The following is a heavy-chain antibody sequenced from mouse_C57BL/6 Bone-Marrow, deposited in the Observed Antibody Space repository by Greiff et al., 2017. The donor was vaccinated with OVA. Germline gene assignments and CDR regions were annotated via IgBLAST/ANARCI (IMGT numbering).Heavy chain of an antibody. CDR2: IWSGGST. CDR1: GFSLTSYG. CDR3: ARPPITTVVAWYFDV. Sequence: QVQLKESGPGLVQPSQSLSITCTVSGFSLTSYGVHWVRQSPGKGLEWLGVIWSGGSTDYNAAFISRLSISNDNSKRQGFLKMNSLQADDTAIYYCARPPITTVVAWYFDVWGTGTTVTVSS. V-gene: IGHV2-2*01. J-gene: IGHJ1*03. D-gene: IGHD1-1*01.